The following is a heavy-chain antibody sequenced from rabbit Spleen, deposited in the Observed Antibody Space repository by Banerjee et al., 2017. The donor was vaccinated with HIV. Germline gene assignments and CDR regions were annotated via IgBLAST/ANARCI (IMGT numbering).Heavy chain of an antibody. Sequence: EQLEESGGGLVQPEGSLTLTCKASGVSFSDKDVMCWVRQAPGKGLEWIACINVATGKPVYATWAKGRFTISRTSSTTVTLRMTSLTAADTATYFCARDLVGVIGWNFGWWGQGTLVTVS. D-gene: IGHD1-1*01. V-gene: IGHV1S45*01. CDR1: GVSFSDKDV. CDR2: INVATGKP. CDR3: ARDLVGVIGWNFGW. J-gene: IGHJ4*01.